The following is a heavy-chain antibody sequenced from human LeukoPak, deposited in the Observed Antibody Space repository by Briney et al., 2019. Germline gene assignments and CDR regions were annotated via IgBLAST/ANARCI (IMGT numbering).Heavy chain of an antibody. V-gene: IGHV1-18*01. D-gene: IGHD3-9*01. J-gene: IGHJ4*02. CDR2: ISAYNGNT. CDR1: GYTFTSYG. Sequence: ASVKVSCKASGYTFTSYGISWVRQAPGQGLEWMGWISAYNGNTNYAQKLQGRVTMTTDTPTSTAYMELRSLRSDDTAVYYCARDRVYDILTGSAASYYFDYWGQGTLVTVSS. CDR3: ARDRVYDILTGSAASYYFDY.